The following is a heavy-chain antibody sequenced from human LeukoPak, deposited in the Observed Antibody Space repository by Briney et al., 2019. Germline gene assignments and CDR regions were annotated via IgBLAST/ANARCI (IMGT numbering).Heavy chain of an antibody. Sequence: QPGRSLTLSCAASGFTFSDYDMHWVRQAPGKGLEWVAVISSDGSNKYYADSVKGRFTISRDTSKNTLYLQMNSLRPEDTAVYYCARWGASGLALIYYYGMDVWGQGTTVTVSS. CDR2: ISSDGSNK. CDR3: ARWGASGLALIYYYGMDV. J-gene: IGHJ6*02. CDR1: GFTFSDYD. V-gene: IGHV3-30*03. D-gene: IGHD3/OR15-3a*01.